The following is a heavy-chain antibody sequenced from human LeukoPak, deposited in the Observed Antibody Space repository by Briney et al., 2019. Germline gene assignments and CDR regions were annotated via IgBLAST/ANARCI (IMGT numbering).Heavy chain of an antibody. CDR2: IYHSGST. CDR3: ARVYGRIAVAGSPAD. Sequence: SQTLSLTCAVSGVSISSGGYSWSWIRQPPGKGLEWIGYIYHSGSTYYNPSLKSRVTISVDTSKNQFSLKLSSVTAADTAVYYCARVYGRIAVAGSPADWGQGTLVTVSS. V-gene: IGHV4-30-2*01. D-gene: IGHD6-19*01. J-gene: IGHJ4*02. CDR1: GVSISSGGYS.